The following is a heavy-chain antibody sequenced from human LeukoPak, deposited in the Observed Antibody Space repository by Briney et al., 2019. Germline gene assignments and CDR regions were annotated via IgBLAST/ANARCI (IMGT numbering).Heavy chain of an antibody. Sequence: SVKVSCKASGGTFSSYAISWVRQAPGQGLEWMGRIIPILGIANYAQKFQGRVTITADKSTSTAYMELSSLRSEDTAVYYCARGIAAAGTGRYYWGQGTLVTVSS. CDR2: IIPILGIA. CDR1: GGTFSSYA. J-gene: IGHJ4*02. CDR3: ARGIAAAGTGRYY. V-gene: IGHV1-69*04. D-gene: IGHD6-13*01.